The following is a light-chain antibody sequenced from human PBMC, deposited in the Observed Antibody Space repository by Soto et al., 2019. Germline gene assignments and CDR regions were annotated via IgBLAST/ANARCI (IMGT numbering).Light chain of an antibody. CDR3: SSHAGSSAFYV. Sequence: QSVLTQPASVSGSPGQSITISCTGTSSDIGAYDYVSWYQQYPGRVPKLLIHEVTNRPSGVSDRFSGSKSGNTASLTISGLQTEDEADYYCSSHAGSSAFYVFGTATKLTVL. CDR2: EVT. CDR1: SSDIGAYDY. V-gene: IGLV2-14*01. J-gene: IGLJ1*01.